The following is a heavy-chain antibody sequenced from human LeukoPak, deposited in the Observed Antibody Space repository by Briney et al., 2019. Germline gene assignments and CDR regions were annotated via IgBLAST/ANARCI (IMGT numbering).Heavy chain of an antibody. J-gene: IGHJ4*02. D-gene: IGHD6-19*01. Sequence: GGSLRLSCVASGFTFSSYGMTWVRQAPGKGLEWVSAVSGSGGSTYNADSVKGRFTISRDNSKNTLYLQMNSLRADDTAVHYCAKDAVGVAVALNWGQGTLVTVSS. V-gene: IGHV3-23*01. CDR3: AKDAVGVAVALN. CDR2: VSGSGGST. CDR1: GFTFSSYG.